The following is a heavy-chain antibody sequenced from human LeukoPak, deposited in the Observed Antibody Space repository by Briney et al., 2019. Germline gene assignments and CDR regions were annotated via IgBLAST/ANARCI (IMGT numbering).Heavy chain of an antibody. Sequence: SETPSLTCAVSGYSISSGYYWGWIRQPPGKGLEWIGSMYHSGSTYYNPSLKSRVTISLDTSKNQFSLKLSSVTAADTAVYYCARASYYDFRKAFDIWGQGTMVTVSS. J-gene: IGHJ3*02. V-gene: IGHV4-38-2*01. CDR3: ARASYYDFRKAFDI. D-gene: IGHD3-3*01. CDR2: MYHSGST. CDR1: GYSISSGYY.